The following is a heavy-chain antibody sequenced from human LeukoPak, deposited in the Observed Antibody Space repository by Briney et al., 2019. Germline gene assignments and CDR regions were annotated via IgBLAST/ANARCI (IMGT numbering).Heavy chain of an antibody. V-gene: IGHV4-31*03. Sequence: KTSQTLSLTCTVSGGSISSGGYYWSWIRQHPGKGLEWIGYIYYSGSTYYNPSLKSRVTISVDTSKNQFSLKLSSVTAADTAVYYCARDHCSSTSCYGWFDPWGQGTLVTVSS. CDR3: ARDHCSSTSCYGWFDP. CDR1: GGSISSGGYY. J-gene: IGHJ5*02. D-gene: IGHD2-2*01. CDR2: IYYSGST.